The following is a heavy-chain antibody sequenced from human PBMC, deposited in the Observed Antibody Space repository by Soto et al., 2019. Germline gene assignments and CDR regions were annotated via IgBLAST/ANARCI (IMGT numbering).Heavy chain of an antibody. Sequence: PSETLSLTCTVAGGSISGFYWSWVRQPAGKGLEWIGRIYSSGTTKYNPSLRNRVTTSVDTSTDQYSLNLASMTAADTAVYFCARGPFCGDDCYFDVWGQGTQVTVSS. CDR1: GGSISGFY. D-gene: IGHD2-21*02. CDR3: ARGPFCGDDCYFDV. V-gene: IGHV4-4*07. CDR2: IYSSGTT. J-gene: IGHJ4*02.